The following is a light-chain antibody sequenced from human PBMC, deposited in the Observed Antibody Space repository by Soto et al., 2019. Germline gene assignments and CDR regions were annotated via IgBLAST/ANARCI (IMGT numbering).Light chain of an antibody. J-gene: IGLJ1*01. CDR1: SSDVGGYNY. CDR2: DVS. V-gene: IGLV2-14*01. CDR3: SSYTSSSSYV. Sequence: QSVLTQPASVSGSPGQSITISCTGTSSDVGGYNYVSWYQQHPGKATKLMIYDVSNRPSGVSNRITGSKSGNTASLTISRLQAEDEADYYCSSYTSSSSYVFGTGTKVTVL.